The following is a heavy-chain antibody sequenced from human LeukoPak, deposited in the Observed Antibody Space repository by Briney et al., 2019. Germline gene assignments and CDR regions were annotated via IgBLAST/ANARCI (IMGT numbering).Heavy chain of an antibody. D-gene: IGHD6-19*01. CDR2: IEQDGSEK. CDR3: ARDLNSGWPLFDY. J-gene: IGHJ4*02. CDR1: GFTLSNYC. Sequence: GGSLRLSCAASGFTLSNYCMSWVRQAPGKGLEWVANIEQDGSEKDYVDSVKGRFTIFRDNAKNSVYLQMNSLRAEDTAVYYCARDLNSGWPLFDYWGQGTLVTVSS. V-gene: IGHV3-7*01.